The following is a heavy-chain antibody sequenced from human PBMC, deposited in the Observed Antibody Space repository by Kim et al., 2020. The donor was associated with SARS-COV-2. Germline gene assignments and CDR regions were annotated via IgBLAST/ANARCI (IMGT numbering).Heavy chain of an antibody. J-gene: IGHJ4*02. D-gene: IGHD6-25*01. CDR3: AKDIGSGWNTFDH. CDR1: GFSFDDYA. Sequence: GGSLRLSCAASGFSFDDYAMHWVRQAPGKGLEWVSGINWNSGSIGYAASVEGRFTISRDNAKNSLYLQMNSLRADDTAVYYCAKDIGSGWNTFDHWGQGT. V-gene: IGHV3-9*01. CDR2: INWNSGSI.